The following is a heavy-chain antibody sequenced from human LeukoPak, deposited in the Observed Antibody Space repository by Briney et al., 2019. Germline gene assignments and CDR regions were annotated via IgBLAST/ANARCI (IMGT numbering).Heavy chain of an antibody. J-gene: IGHJ4*02. Sequence: GGSLRLSCAASGFTVSSNYMSWVRQAPGKGLEWVSVIYSSGNTYYADSVKGRFTISRVNSKNTLYLQMNSLRAEDTAVYYCARGDGYNSYYFDYWGQGTLVTVSS. CDR1: GFTVSSNY. D-gene: IGHD5-24*01. CDR3: ARGDGYNSYYFDY. V-gene: IGHV3-53*01. CDR2: IYSSGNT.